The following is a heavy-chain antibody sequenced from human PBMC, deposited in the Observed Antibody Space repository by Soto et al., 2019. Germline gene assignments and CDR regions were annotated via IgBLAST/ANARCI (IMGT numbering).Heavy chain of an antibody. CDR2: FDPEDGET. CDR3: AGHYYDSSGYYLGEYFQH. CDR1: GYTLTELS. D-gene: IGHD3-22*01. V-gene: IGHV1-24*01. J-gene: IGHJ1*01. Sequence: ASVKVSCKVSGYTLTELSMHWVRQAPGKGLEWMGGFDPEDGETVYAQKFQDRVTMTEDTSTDTAYMELSSLRSEDTAVYYCAGHYYDSSGYYLGEYFQHWGQGTLVTVSS.